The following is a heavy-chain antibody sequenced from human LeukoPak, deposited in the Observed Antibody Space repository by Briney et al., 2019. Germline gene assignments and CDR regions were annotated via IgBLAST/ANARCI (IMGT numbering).Heavy chain of an antibody. CDR2: IGTAGDT. J-gene: IGHJ2*01. V-gene: IGHV3-13*01. CDR1: GFTFSNYD. Sequence: GGSLRLSCAASGFTFSNYDMHWVRQTTGEGLEWVSAIGTAGDTYYPGSVKGRFTISRENAKNSLYLQMNSLRAGDTAVYYCARTRIRYTSGWNWYFDLWGRGTLVTVS. D-gene: IGHD6-19*01. CDR3: ARTRIRYTSGWNWYFDL.